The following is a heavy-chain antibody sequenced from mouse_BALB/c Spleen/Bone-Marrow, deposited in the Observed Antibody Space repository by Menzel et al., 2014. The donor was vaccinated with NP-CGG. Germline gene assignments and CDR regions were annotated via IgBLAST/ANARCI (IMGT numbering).Heavy chain of an antibody. CDR3: ARDYYGFSYGFAY. V-gene: IGHV1-18*01. J-gene: IGHJ3*01. D-gene: IGHD1-1*01. CDR2: IYPYNGGT. CDR1: GYSFTGYT. Sequence: VHVKQSGPELVKPGASMKISCKASGYSFTGYTMNWVKQSHGKNLEWIGLIYPYNGGTNYNQRFKGKATLTVDKSSSTAYMELLSLTSEDSAVYYCARDYYGFSYGFAYWGQGTLVTVSA.